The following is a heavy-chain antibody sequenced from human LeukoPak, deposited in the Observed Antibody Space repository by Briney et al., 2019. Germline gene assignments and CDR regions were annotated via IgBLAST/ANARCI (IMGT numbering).Heavy chain of an antibody. Sequence: ASVKVSCKASGYTFTGYYMHWVRQAPGQGLEWMGWINPNSGGTNYAQKFQGRVTMTGDTSISTAYMELSRLRSDDTAVYYCARSPRAAVVKYCSNTSCYRVDGPYFDYWGQGTLVTVSS. CDR2: INPNSGGT. D-gene: IGHD2-2*01. CDR1: GYTFTGYY. CDR3: ARSPRAAVVKYCSNTSCYRVDGPYFDY. J-gene: IGHJ4*02. V-gene: IGHV1-2*02.